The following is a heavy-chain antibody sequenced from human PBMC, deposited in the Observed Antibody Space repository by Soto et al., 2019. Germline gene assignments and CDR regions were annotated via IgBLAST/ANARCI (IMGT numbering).Heavy chain of an antibody. CDR3: VRDSRRGYGMDV. CDR1: GFTFSSHS. Sequence: GGSLRLSCVASGFTFSSHSMNWVRQAPGKGLEWVSYISGGSKSIYYAASVRGRFTISRDNAKNSLYLEMNSLRDEDTAVYSCVRDSRRGYGMDVWGPGTTVTVSS. V-gene: IGHV3-48*02. D-gene: IGHD3-10*01. CDR2: ISGGSKSI. J-gene: IGHJ6*02.